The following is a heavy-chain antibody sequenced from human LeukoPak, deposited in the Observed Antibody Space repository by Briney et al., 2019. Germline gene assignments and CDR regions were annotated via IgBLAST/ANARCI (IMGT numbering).Heavy chain of an antibody. Sequence: PSETLSLTCTVSGGSISSDNYYWTWIRQPAGKGLEWIGRMFTSGRTDYDPSLKSRVTISVDTSKNQFSLKLTSVTAADTAVYYCARVSMGSPGTFDIWGQGTMVTVSS. CDR2: MFTSGRT. D-gene: IGHD1-14*01. CDR1: GGSISSDNYY. CDR3: ARVSMGSPGTFDI. J-gene: IGHJ3*02. V-gene: IGHV4-61*02.